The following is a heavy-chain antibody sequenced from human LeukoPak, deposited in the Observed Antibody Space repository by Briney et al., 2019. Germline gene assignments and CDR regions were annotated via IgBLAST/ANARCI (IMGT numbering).Heavy chain of an antibody. J-gene: IGHJ4*02. D-gene: IGHD1-20*01. CDR3: ARLTGTTGSYY. CDR1: GGSFSGYY. Sequence: SETLSLTCAVYGGSFSGYYWSWIRQPPGKGLEWIGEINHSGSTNYNPSLKSRVTISVDTSKNQFSLKLSSVTAADTAVYYCARLTGTTGSYYWGQGTLVTVSS. CDR2: INHSGST. V-gene: IGHV4-34*01.